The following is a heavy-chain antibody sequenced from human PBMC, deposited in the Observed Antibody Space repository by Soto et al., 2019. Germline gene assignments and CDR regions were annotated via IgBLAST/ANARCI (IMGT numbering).Heavy chain of an antibody. V-gene: IGHV4-31*03. Sequence: SETLSLTCTGSAFSISSGGYYWSWIRQHPGKGLEWLGYIYYSGTPYYNPSLKSRVTISLDTSKNQFSLNLTSVTAADTAVYFCARASWCGGSCYSEAWVLAFWAQGTLVPVSS. J-gene: IGHJ1*01. CDR3: ARASWCGGSCYSEAWVLAF. CDR2: IYYSGTP. D-gene: IGHD2-15*01. CDR1: AFSISSGGYY.